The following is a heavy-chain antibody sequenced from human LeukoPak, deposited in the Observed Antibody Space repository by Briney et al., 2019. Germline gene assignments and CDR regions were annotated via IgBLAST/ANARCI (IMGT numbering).Heavy chain of an antibody. CDR2: IYYSGST. CDR3: ARGKSIAFQYYYDSSGYSADFQH. D-gene: IGHD3-22*01. V-gene: IGHV4-59*12. J-gene: IGHJ1*01. CDR1: GGSISSYY. Sequence: PSETLSLTCTVSGGSISSYYWSWIRQPPGKGLEWIGYIYYSGSTNYNPSLKSRDTISVDTSKNQFSLKLSSVTAADTAVYYCARGKSIAFQYYYDSSGYSADFQHWGQGTLVTVSS.